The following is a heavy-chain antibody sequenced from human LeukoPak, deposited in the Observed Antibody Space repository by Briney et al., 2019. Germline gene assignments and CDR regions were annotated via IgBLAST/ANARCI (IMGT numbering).Heavy chain of an antibody. Sequence: GGSLRLSCAASGFTFSSYGMHWVRQAPGKGLEWVAVISYDGSNKYYADSVKGRFTISRDNSKNTLYLQMNGLRAEDTAVYYCAKDDYYDSSDMFDYWGQGTLVTVSS. V-gene: IGHV3-30*18. CDR2: ISYDGSNK. D-gene: IGHD3-22*01. CDR1: GFTFSSYG. CDR3: AKDDYYDSSDMFDY. J-gene: IGHJ4*02.